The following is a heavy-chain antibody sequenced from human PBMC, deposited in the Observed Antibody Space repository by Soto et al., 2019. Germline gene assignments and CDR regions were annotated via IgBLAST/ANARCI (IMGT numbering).Heavy chain of an antibody. Sequence: QVQLQESGPGLVKPSETLSLTCTVSGDSITAYYWSWIRQSPGKGLEWIGYIYRAGNTNYNPSLGRRVSMSVDTSRNRFSLKLWSVTAADTAIYYCARLNYYFHYWGQGTLVTVSS. D-gene: IGHD1-20*01. J-gene: IGHJ4*02. CDR1: GDSITAYY. V-gene: IGHV4-59*08. CDR2: IYRAGNT. CDR3: ARLNYYFHY.